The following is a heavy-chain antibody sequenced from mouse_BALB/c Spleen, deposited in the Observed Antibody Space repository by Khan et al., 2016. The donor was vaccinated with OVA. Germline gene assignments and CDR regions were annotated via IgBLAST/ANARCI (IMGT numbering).Heavy chain of an antibody. CDR3: VRDGAYHRNDGWFAY. Sequence: VRLKQSGAELARPGASVTMSCKASGYTFTSYTIHWIKLRPGQGLEWIGYINPSNGYTNYNQKFRDKATLTADKSSTTAYMQLSSLTSDDSAVYNCVRDGAYHRNDGWFAYWGEGTLVTVSA. CDR1: GYTFTSYT. V-gene: IGHV1-4*01. J-gene: IGHJ3*01. CDR2: INPSNGYT. D-gene: IGHD2-14*01.